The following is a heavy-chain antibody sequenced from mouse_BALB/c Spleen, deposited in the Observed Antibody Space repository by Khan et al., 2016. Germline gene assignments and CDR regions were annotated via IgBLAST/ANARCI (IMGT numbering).Heavy chain of an antibody. CDR1: EYTFTNYG. V-gene: IGHV9-3*02. J-gene: IGHJ4*01. D-gene: IGHD1-1*01. Sequence: QIQLVQSGPELKKPGETVKISCKASEYTFTNYGMNWVKQAPGKGLKWMGWINTNTGEPTYAEEFKGRFAFSLEASASTAYLQINYLKNEDSATYFCARTSGYPYYAMDYWGQGTSVTVSS. CDR3: ARTSGYPYYAMDY. CDR2: INTNTGEP.